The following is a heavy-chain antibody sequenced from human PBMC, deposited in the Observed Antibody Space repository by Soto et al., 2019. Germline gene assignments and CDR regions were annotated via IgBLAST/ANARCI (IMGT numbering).Heavy chain of an antibody. CDR3: ARGVEYYDYIWGSYRFHYYYYYYMDV. D-gene: IGHD3-16*02. Sequence: QVQLQQWGAGLLKPSETLSLTCAVYGGSFSGYYWSWIRQPPGKGLAWIGEFNHSGSTNYNPSLKSRVTISVDTSKSQFSLKLSSVNAADTAVYYCARGVEYYDYIWGSYRFHYYYYYYMDVWGKGTTVTVSS. J-gene: IGHJ6*03. CDR1: GGSFSGYY. V-gene: IGHV4-34*01. CDR2: FNHSGST.